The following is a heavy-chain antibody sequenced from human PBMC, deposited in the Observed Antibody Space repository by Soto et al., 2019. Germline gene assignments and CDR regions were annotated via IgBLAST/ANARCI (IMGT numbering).Heavy chain of an antibody. Sequence: PSETLSLTCTVSGGSISSYYWSWIRQPPGKGLEWIGYIYYSGSTNYNPSLKSRVTISVDTSKNQFSLKLSSVTAADTAVYYCARPPMVRGVNYYYYMDVWGKGTTVTVSS. CDR3: ARPPMVRGVNYYYYMDV. J-gene: IGHJ6*03. CDR2: IYYSGST. D-gene: IGHD3-10*01. CDR1: GGSISSYY. V-gene: IGHV4-59*08.